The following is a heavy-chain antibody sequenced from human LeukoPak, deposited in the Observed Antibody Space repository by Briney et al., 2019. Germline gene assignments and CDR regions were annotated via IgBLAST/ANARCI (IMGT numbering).Heavy chain of an antibody. CDR1: GFTFSSYS. J-gene: IGHJ4*02. D-gene: IGHD3-10*01. V-gene: IGHV3-21*01. CDR3: ARLNMVRGVKSGSKYFDY. Sequence: SGGSLRLSCAASGFTFSSYSMNWVRQAPEKGLEWVSSISSSSSYIYYADSVKGRFTISRDNAKNSLYLQMNSLRAEDTAVYYCARLNMVRGVKSGSKYFDYWGQGTLVTVSS. CDR2: ISSSSSYI.